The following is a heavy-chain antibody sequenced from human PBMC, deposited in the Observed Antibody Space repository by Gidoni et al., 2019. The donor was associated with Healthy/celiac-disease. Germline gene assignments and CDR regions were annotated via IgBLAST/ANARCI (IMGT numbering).Heavy chain of an antibody. CDR1: GFTFVDYA. J-gene: IGHJ6*02. CDR3: AKDMGYSSSWWDRGSNYYYYGMDV. Sequence: EVQLVESGGGVVQPGGSLGLSCAASGFTFVDYATHWARQAPGKGLEWVSLISGDGGSTYYADSVKCRFTISRDNSKNSLYLQMNSLRTEDTALYYCAKDMGYSSSWWDRGSNYYYYGMDVWGQGTTVTVSS. V-gene: IGHV3-43*02. D-gene: IGHD6-13*01. CDR2: ISGDGGST.